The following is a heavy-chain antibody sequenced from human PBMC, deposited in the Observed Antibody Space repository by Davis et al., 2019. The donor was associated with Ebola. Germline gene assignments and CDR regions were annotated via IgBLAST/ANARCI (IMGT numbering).Heavy chain of an antibody. CDR3: ARDGTTIFGVVFSHYFDY. V-gene: IGHV3-21*06. D-gene: IGHD3-3*01. J-gene: IGHJ4*02. CDR2: ISSSSSYI. CDR1: GFTFSSYS. Sequence: GESLKISCAASGFTFSSYSMNWVRQAPGKGLEWVSSISSSSSYIYYADSVKGRFTISRDNAKNSLYLQLNTLRDEDTAVYYCARDGTTIFGVVFSHYFDYWGQGTLVTVSS.